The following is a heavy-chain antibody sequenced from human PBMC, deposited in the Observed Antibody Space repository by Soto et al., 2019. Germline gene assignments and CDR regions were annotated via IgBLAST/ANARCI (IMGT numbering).Heavy chain of an antibody. Sequence: GGSLRLSCAACGFTFSNAWMSWVRQAPGKGLEWVGRIKSKTDGGTTDYAAPVKGRFTISRDDSKNTLYLQMNSLKTEDTAVYYCTTAYCSSTSCYLFDYWGQGTLVTVSS. J-gene: IGHJ4*02. D-gene: IGHD2-2*01. CDR3: TTAYCSSTSCYLFDY. V-gene: IGHV3-15*01. CDR2: IKSKTDGGTT. CDR1: GFTFSNAW.